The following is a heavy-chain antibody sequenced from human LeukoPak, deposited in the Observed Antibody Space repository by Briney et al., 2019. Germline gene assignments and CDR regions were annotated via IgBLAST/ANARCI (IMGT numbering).Heavy chain of an antibody. CDR2: IASDGSST. D-gene: IGHD2-15*01. V-gene: IGHV3-74*01. CDR3: AKDRGIVVVVAAMGL. CDR1: EFTFSSYS. J-gene: IGHJ4*02. Sequence: GGSLRLSCAASEFTFSSYSMNWVCQAPGKGLVWVSRIASDGSSTTYADSVKGRFSISRDNAKNTLYLQMNSLRVEDTAVYYCAKDRGIVVVVAAMGLWGQGTLVTVSS.